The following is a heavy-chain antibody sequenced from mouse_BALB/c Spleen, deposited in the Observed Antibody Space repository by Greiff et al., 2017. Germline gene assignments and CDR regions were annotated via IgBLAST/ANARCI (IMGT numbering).Heavy chain of an antibody. CDR2: IWGGGST. CDR3: AKQYYRYDGGAMDY. Sequence: VKLQESGPGLVAPSQSLSITCTVSGFSLTDYGVSWIRQPPGKGLEWLGVIWGGGSTYYNSALKSRLSISKDNSKSQVFLKMNSLQTDDTAMYYCAKQYYRYDGGAMDYWGQGTSVTVSS. V-gene: IGHV2-6-5*01. J-gene: IGHJ4*01. D-gene: IGHD2-14*01. CDR1: GFSLTDYG.